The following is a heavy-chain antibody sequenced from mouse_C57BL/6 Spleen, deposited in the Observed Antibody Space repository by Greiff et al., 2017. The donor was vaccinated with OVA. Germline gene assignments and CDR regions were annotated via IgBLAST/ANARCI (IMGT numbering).Heavy chain of an antibody. CDR2: IHPNSGST. CDR1: GYTFTSYW. J-gene: IGHJ1*03. V-gene: IGHV1-64*01. D-gene: IGHD1-1*01. CDR3: ARGLGYYGSSSLYWYFDV. Sequence: QVQLQQSGAELVKPGASVKLSCKASGYTFTSYWMHWVKQRPGQGLEWIGMIHPNSGSTNYNEKFKSKATLTVDKSSSTAYMQLSSLTSEDSAVYYCARGLGYYGSSSLYWYFDVWGTGTTVTVSS.